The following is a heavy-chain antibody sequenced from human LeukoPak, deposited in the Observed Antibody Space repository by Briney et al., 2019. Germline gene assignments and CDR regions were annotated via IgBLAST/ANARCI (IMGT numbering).Heavy chain of an antibody. CDR3: ARDQGEMATMMSY. CDR1: GYTFTDYY. CDR2: INPNSGGT. V-gene: IGHV1-2*02. Sequence: ASVKVSCKASGYTFTDYYIHWVRQAPGQGLEWMGWINPNSGGTNYAQKFQGRVTMTRDTSISTAYMELSRLRSDDTAVYYCARDQGEMATMMSYWGQGTLVTVSS. D-gene: IGHD5-24*01. J-gene: IGHJ4*02.